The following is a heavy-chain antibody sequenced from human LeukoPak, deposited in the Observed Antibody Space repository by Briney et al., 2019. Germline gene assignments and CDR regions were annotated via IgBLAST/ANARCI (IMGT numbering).Heavy chain of an antibody. D-gene: IGHD3-9*01. CDR1: GGTFSSYA. Sequence: SVKVSCKASGGTFSSYAISWVRQAPGQGLEWMGGIIPIFGTANYAQKFQGRVTITADESTSTAYMELSSLRSEDTAVYYCARDGYDILTGYYRGYYMDVWGKGTTVTVSS. J-gene: IGHJ6*03. CDR3: ARDGYDILTGYYRGYYMDV. CDR2: IIPIFGTA. V-gene: IGHV1-69*01.